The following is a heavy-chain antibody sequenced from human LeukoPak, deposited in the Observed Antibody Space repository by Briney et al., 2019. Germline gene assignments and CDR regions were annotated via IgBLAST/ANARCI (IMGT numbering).Heavy chain of an antibody. D-gene: IGHD1/OR15-1a*01. J-gene: IGHJ4*02. CDR1: GFTFEDYG. Sequence: GGSLRLSCAASGFTFEDYGMSWVRHAPGEGLEWVSGINWSGGSTGYADSVTGRFTISRDNAEKSLYLQMNSLRAEDTALYYCAKGRGITGTTFDFDYWGQGTLVTVSS. V-gene: IGHV3-20*04. CDR3: AKGRGITGTTFDFDY. CDR2: INWSGGST.